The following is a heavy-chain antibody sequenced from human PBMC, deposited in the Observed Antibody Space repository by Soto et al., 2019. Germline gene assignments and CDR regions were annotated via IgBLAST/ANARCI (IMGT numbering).Heavy chain of an antibody. CDR3: APMGV. CDR2: ISVSDNST. Sequence: GGSLRHSCGASGFTFSGYAMSGVRQAPGKGLEWVSAISVSDNSTYYADSVNGRFTISRDNSKNTRYLQMSSLRADDTAVYYCAPMGVWGQGTTVTVSS. CDR1: GFTFSGYA. V-gene: IGHV3-23*01. J-gene: IGHJ6*02.